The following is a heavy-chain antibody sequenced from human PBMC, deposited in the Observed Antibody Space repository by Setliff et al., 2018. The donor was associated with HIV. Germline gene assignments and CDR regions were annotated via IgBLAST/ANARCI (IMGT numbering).Heavy chain of an antibody. Sequence: GESLKISCKGSGYSFPNNWIGWVRQMSGKGLEWMGFIYPENSDARYSPSFEGRVTISADNSNTTAYLQWSSLKASDTAMYFCARLSQRIRIFGVINRGEEFDIWGQGTMVTVSS. J-gene: IGHJ3*02. CDR2: IYPENSDA. CDR3: ARLSQRIRIFGVINRGEEFDI. D-gene: IGHD3-3*01. CDR1: GYSFPNNW. V-gene: IGHV5-51*01.